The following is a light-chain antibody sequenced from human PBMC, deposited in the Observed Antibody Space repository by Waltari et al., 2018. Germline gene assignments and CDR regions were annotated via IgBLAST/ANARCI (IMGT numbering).Light chain of an antibody. CDR1: SGSIDTNY. CDR2: DDD. J-gene: IGLJ2*01. Sequence: FMLTQPHSVSESPGTTVTIPCTSISGSIDTNYVTWYQQRPGSAPRTVIYDDDQSPSAVPDRFSGSIDSSSNSASLTISGLKTEDEADYYCQSSDSSTGVVFGGGTKLTVL. V-gene: IGLV6-57*02. CDR3: QSSDSSTGVV.